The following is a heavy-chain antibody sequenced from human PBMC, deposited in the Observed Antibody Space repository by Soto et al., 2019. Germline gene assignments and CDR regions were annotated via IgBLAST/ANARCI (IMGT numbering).Heavy chain of an antibody. CDR1: GGSVTSGGYY. CDR2: IFFSGTT. V-gene: IGHV4-31*03. CDR3: ARGVYYDVLSE. Sequence: QVQLQEWGPRLVKPSGTLSLTCTVSGGSVTSGGYYWSWIRQHPGKGLEVIGYIFFSGTTNYNPSLKSRLTLSLNTSANQFSLRLISVTAADTAVYFCARGVYYDVLSEWGQGILVTVSS. J-gene: IGHJ4*02. D-gene: IGHD3-9*01.